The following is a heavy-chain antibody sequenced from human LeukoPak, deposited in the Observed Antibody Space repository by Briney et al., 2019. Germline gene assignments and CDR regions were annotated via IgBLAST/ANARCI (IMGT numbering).Heavy chain of an antibody. CDR3: ATSSGWYPKYFGY. CDR1: GFTFSTYP. D-gene: IGHD6-19*01. CDR2: ITAGSSDT. Sequence: GGSLRLSCAASGFTFSTYPMSWVRQAPGKGVEWVSSITAGSSDTSYADSVKGRFTISRDNSKNTLSLQMNSLRAEDTALYYCATSSGWYPKYFGYWGQGSLVSVSS. J-gene: IGHJ4*02. V-gene: IGHV3-23*01.